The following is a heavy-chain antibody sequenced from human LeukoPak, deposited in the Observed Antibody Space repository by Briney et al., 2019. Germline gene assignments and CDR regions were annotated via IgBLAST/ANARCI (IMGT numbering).Heavy chain of an antibody. V-gene: IGHV3-30*19. J-gene: IGHJ6*02. CDR3: ARDRQPYYHYYGMDV. CDR1: GFTFSSYG. CDR2: ISFDGSKT. D-gene: IGHD6-6*01. Sequence: GGSLRLSCAASGFTFSSYGMHWVRQAPGKGLEWVAVISFDGSKTYYADFLKGRCTISRDNSKNTLYLQMNSLRAEDTAAYYCARDRQPYYHYYGMDVWGQGTTVTVSS.